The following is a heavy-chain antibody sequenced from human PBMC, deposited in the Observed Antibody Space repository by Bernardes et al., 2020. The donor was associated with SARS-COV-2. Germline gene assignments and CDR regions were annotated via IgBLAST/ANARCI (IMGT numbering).Heavy chain of an antibody. CDR3: ARVGIAVVVMDV. D-gene: IGHD3-22*01. J-gene: IGHJ4*02. V-gene: IGHV4-31*03. CDR2: IYYSGNT. CDR1: GDSITSGGYY. Sequence: SETLSLTCTVSGDSITSGGYYWSWIRQHPGKGLEWIGYIYYSGNTYYNPSLKSRVTMSVDTSENQFSLKLSSVTAADTAVYYCARVGIAVVVMDVWGQGTLVTVSS.